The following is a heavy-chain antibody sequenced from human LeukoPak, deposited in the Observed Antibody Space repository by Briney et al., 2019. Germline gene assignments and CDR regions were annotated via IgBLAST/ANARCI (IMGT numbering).Heavy chain of an antibody. J-gene: IGHJ4*02. CDR3: AREGADFWSGYYFDY. Sequence: SVKVSCKASRVTFSSYAISWVRQAPGQGLEWMGGIILIFGTANYAQKFQGRVTITTDESTSTAYMELSSLRSEDTAVYYCAREGADFWSGYYFDYWGQGTLVTVSS. CDR1: RVTFSSYA. V-gene: IGHV1-69*05. CDR2: IILIFGTA. D-gene: IGHD3-3*01.